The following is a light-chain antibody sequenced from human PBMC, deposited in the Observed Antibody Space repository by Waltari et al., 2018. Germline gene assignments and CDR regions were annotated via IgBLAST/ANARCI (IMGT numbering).Light chain of an antibody. CDR1: PSVTSNY. J-gene: IGKJ4*01. CDR2: GAS. V-gene: IGKV3-20*01. Sequence: EIVLTQSPGTLSLSPGERATLSCRASPSVTSNYLAWYQQKPGQSPRLLMYGASSRATGIPERFSGSGSGTDFTLTISRLEPEDFAVYFCQQYGSSPLTFGVGTNVEIE. CDR3: QQYGSSPLT.